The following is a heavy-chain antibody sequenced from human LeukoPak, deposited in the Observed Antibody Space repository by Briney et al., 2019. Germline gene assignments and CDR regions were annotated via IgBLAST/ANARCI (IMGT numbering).Heavy chain of an antibody. CDR1: GGTFSSYA. J-gene: IGHJ4*02. Sequence: ASVKVSCKASGGTFSSYAISWVRQAPGQGLEGMGRIIPIFGTANYAQKFQGRVTITTDESTSTAYMELSSLRSEDTAVYYCARGTMATITAHWGQGTLVTVSS. V-gene: IGHV1-69*05. D-gene: IGHD5-24*01. CDR2: IIPIFGTA. CDR3: ARGTMATITAH.